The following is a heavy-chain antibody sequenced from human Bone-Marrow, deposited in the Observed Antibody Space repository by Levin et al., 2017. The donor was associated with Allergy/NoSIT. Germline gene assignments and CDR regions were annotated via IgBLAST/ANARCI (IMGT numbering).Heavy chain of an antibody. V-gene: IGHV3-7*01. J-gene: IGHJ4*02. Sequence: GESLKISCAASGFTFSSYWMSWVRQAPGKGLEWVANIKQDGSEKYYVDSVKGRFTISRDNAKNSLYLQMNSLRAEDTAVYYCARGVGATSYWGYWGQGTLVTVSS. CDR1: GFTFSSYW. CDR3: ARGVGATSYWGY. D-gene: IGHD1-26*01. CDR2: IKQDGSEK.